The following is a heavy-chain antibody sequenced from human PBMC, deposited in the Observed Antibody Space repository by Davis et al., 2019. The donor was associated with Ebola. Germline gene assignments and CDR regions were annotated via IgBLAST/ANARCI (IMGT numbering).Heavy chain of an antibody. CDR1: GFTFSNYV. Sequence: GESLKISCAASGFTFSNYVMSWVRQAPGKGLEWVSGISGSGGTTYYADSVKGRFTISRDNAKNSLYLQMNSLRAEDTAVYYCARRGVLGYCSGGNCYYYYGMDVWGQGTTVTVSS. V-gene: IGHV3-23*01. J-gene: IGHJ6*02. CDR2: ISGSGGTT. CDR3: ARRGVLGYCSGGNCYYYYGMDV. D-gene: IGHD2-15*01.